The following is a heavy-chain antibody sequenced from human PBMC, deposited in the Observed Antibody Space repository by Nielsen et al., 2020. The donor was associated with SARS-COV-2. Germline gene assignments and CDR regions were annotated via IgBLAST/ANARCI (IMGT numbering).Heavy chain of an antibody. Sequence: SETLSLTCTVSGGSISSGDYYWSWIRQPPGKGLEWIGYIYYSGSTYYNPSLKSRVTISVDTSKNQFSLKLSSVTAADTAVYYCARGGGPLYGDYVFDYWGQGTLVTVSS. CDR2: IYYSGST. V-gene: IGHV4-30-4*01. CDR1: GGSISSGDYY. J-gene: IGHJ4*02. D-gene: IGHD4-17*01. CDR3: ARGGGPLYGDYVFDY.